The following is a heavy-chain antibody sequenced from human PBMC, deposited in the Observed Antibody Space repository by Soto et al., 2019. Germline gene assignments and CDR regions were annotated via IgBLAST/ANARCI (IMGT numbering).Heavy chain of an antibody. J-gene: IGHJ4*02. Sequence: QVQLVESGGGLVKPGGSLRLSCAASGFTFSDYYMTWIRQAPGKGLEWISYISHAGGATSYADSVKGRFTISRDNAKNSLFLQMNNLRAEDTAVYYCARRGSTVTFTYWGQGTLVTVSS. D-gene: IGHD4-17*01. CDR1: GFTFSDYY. V-gene: IGHV3-11*01. CDR2: ISHAGGAT. CDR3: ARRGSTVTFTY.